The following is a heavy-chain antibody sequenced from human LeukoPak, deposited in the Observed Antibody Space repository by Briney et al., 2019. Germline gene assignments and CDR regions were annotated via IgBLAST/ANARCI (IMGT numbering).Heavy chain of an antibody. CDR3: ARHSWGRAVDY. CDR2: INHSGST. D-gene: IGHD2-15*01. J-gene: IGHJ4*02. V-gene: IGHV4-34*01. Sequence: SETLSLTCAVYGGSFSGYYWSWIRQPPGKGLEWIGEINHSGSTNYNPSLKSRVTISVDTSKNQFSLKLSSVTAADTAVYYCARHSWGRAVDYWGQGTLVTVSS. CDR1: GGSFSGYY.